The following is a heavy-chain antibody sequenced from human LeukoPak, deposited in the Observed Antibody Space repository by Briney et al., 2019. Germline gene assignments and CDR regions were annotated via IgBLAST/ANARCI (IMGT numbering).Heavy chain of an antibody. Sequence: GGSLRLSCAASGFTFGDYDVSWFRQAPGKGLAWVGFIKSKAYGATTEYAASVKGRFSISRDDSKSIAYLQMNSLKTEDTSVYYCTREIARVVDYWGQGTLVTVSS. CDR1: GFTFGDYD. D-gene: IGHD2-15*01. CDR3: TREIARVVDY. V-gene: IGHV3-49*03. CDR2: IKSKAYGATT. J-gene: IGHJ4*02.